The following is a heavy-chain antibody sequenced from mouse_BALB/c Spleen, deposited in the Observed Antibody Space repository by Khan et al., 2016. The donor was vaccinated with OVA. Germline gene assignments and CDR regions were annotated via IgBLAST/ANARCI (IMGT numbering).Heavy chain of an antibody. Sequence: EVELVESGGGLVKPGGSLKLSCAASGFTFSDYYMYWVRQAPEKRLEWVATISDGGSYTYYPDSVKGRFTISRDDAKNNLYLQMRSLKSEDTAMYYCVRGYYGDPFAYWGQGTLVTVSA. D-gene: IGHD2-13*01. CDR3: VRGYYGDPFAY. V-gene: IGHV5-4*02. CDR1: GFTFSDYY. CDR2: ISDGGSYT. J-gene: IGHJ3*01.